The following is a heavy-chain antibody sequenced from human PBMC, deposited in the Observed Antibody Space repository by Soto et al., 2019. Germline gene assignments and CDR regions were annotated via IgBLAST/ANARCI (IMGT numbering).Heavy chain of an antibody. CDR2: ISGSGGST. J-gene: IGHJ5*02. Sequence: GGSLRLSCAASGFTFSSYAVSWVRQAPGKGLEWVSAISGSGGSTYYADSVKGRFTISRDNSKNTLYLQMNSLRAEDTAVYYCAKEYYGSGSYYTGPWFDPWGQGTLVTVSS. V-gene: IGHV3-23*01. CDR3: AKEYYGSGSYYTGPWFDP. D-gene: IGHD3-10*01. CDR1: GFTFSSYA.